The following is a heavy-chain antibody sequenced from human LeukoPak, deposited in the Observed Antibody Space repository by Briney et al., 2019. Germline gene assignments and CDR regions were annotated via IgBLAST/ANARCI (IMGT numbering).Heavy chain of an antibody. CDR2: ISGSGGST. Sequence: GGSLRLSCAASGFTFSSYAMSWVRQAPGKGLEWVSAISGSGGSTYYADSVKGRFTISRDNSKNTLYLQMNSLRAEDTAVYYCAKVGYYYDSSGYYYREYFQHWGQGTLVTVSS. CDR3: AKVGYYYDSSGYYYREYFQH. V-gene: IGHV3-23*01. J-gene: IGHJ1*01. D-gene: IGHD3-22*01. CDR1: GFTFSSYA.